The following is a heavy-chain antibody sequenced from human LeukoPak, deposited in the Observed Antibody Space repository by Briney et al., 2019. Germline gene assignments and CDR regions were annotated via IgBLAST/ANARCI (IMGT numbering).Heavy chain of an antibody. J-gene: IGHJ6*02. V-gene: IGHV3-23*01. CDR1: GFTVSDNY. CDR2: ISGSGGST. CDR3: AKRSLVYYGMDV. Sequence: GGSLRLSCAASGFTVSDNYMTWVRQAPGKGLEWVSAISGSGGSTYYADSVKGRFTISRDNSKNTLYLQMNSLRAEDTAVYYCAKRSLVYYGMDVWGQGTTVTVSS. D-gene: IGHD2-8*02.